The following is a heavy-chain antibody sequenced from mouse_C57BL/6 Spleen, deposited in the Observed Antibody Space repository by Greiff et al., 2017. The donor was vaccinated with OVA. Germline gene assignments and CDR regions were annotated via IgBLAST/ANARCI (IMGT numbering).Heavy chain of an antibody. D-gene: IGHD1-1*01. V-gene: IGHV5-12*01. Sequence: DVMLVESGGGLVQPGGSLKLSCAASGFTFSDYYMYWVRQTPEKRLEWVAYISNGGGSTYYPDTVKGRFTISRDNAKNTLYLQMSRLKSEDTAMYYCARGYGSSSAMDYWGQGTSVTVSS. J-gene: IGHJ4*01. CDR1: GFTFSDYY. CDR2: ISNGGGST. CDR3: ARGYGSSSAMDY.